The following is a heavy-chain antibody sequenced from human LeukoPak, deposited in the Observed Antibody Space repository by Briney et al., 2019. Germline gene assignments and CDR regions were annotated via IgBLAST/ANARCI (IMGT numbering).Heavy chain of an antibody. CDR3: ARGPWVLELPNYFDY. Sequence: PGGSLRLSCAASGFTFSSYTMDWVRQAPGKGLEWVSSISSSSSYIYYADSVKGRFTISRDNAKNSLYLQMNSLRAEDTAVYYCARGPWVLELPNYFDYWGQGTLVTVSS. D-gene: IGHD1-7*01. V-gene: IGHV3-21*01. CDR1: GFTFSSYT. CDR2: ISSSSSYI. J-gene: IGHJ4*02.